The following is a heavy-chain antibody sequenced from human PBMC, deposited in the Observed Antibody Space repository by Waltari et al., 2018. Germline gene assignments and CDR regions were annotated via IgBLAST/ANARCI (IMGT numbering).Heavy chain of an antibody. V-gene: IGHV4-34*01. CDR1: GGSFSGSY. Sequence: QVQLQQWGAGLLKPSDTLSLTCAVYGGSFSGSYWSWIRRPRGQGLEWIEEINHSGSAIYSPPPESRVTIAVGTSKNQFYLKVSSVTAADTAVYYGARRGAVAAKSQVRRYYCDYWGQGTLVTVSS. CDR2: INHSGSA. CDR3: ARRGAVAAKSQVRRYYCDY. D-gene: IGHD2-15*01. J-gene: IGHJ4*02.